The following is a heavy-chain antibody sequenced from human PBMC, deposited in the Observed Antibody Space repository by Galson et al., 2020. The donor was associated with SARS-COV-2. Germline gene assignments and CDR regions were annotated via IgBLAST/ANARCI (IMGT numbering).Heavy chain of an antibody. CDR3: ASASPRTYNWNDVIMDFDI. Sequence: SETLSLTCTVSGGSISSYYWSWIRQPAGKGLEWIGRIYTSGSTNYNPSLKSRVTMSVDTSKNQFSLKLSSVTAADTAVYYCASASPRTYNWNDVIMDFDIWGQGTMVTVSS. CDR1: GGSISSYY. CDR2: IYTSGST. D-gene: IGHD1-20*01. V-gene: IGHV4-4*07. J-gene: IGHJ3*02.